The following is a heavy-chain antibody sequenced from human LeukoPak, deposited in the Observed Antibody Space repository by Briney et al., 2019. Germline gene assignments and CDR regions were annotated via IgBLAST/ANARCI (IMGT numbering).Heavy chain of an antibody. D-gene: IGHD1-26*01. Sequence: SETLSLTCTVSGGSISSSSYYWGWIRQPPGKGLEWIGSIYYSGSTYYNPSLKSRVTISVDTSKNQFSLKLSSVTAADTAVYYCARDPYSGSYGDSYYYYMDVWGKGTTVTISS. CDR1: GGSISSSSYY. CDR2: IYYSGST. CDR3: ARDPYSGSYGDSYYYYMDV. V-gene: IGHV4-39*02. J-gene: IGHJ6*03.